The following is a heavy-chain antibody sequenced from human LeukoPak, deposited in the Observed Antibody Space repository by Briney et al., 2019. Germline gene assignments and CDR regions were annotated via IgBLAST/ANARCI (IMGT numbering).Heavy chain of an antibody. D-gene: IGHD1-1*01. Sequence: GSLRPSRAAPGFHLYEPAHTRVRPAPGEGLEWVSLISASGVSTYYADSVKGRFTISRDNSNTTLYLQMGSLRAGDTAVYFCGRDIQLSYLGQGTLVTVSS. V-gene: IGHV3-23*01. CDR2: ISASGVST. J-gene: IGHJ4*02. CDR1: GFHLYEPA. CDR3: GRDIQLSY.